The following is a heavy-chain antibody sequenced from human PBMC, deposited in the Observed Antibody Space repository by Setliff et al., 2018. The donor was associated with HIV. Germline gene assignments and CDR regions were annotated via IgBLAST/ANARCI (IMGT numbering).Heavy chain of an antibody. D-gene: IGHD7-27*01. CDR1: GFIFRSYN. V-gene: IGHV3-48*03. J-gene: IGHJ6*03. CDR2: ISGSSGSTI. CDR3: ASVPNWVYYYYYYMDV. Sequence: PGGSLRLSCAASGFIFRSYNINWVRQAPGKGLEWISSISGSSGSTIYYADSVKGRFTISRDNAKNSLYLQMNSLRAEDTAVYYCASVPNWVYYYYYYMDVWGKGTTVNVSS.